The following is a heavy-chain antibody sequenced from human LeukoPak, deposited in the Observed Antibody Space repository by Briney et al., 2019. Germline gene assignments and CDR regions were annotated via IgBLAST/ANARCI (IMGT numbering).Heavy chain of an antibody. Sequence: SVKVSCKASGGTFISYAISWVPQAPGQGLEWMGRIIPIFGTANYAQKFQGRVTITTDEATSTAYLELSSWRSEDTAVYYYERDQKDSSGSNWFDPWGQGTLVTVSS. CDR1: GGTFISYA. V-gene: IGHV1-69*05. D-gene: IGHD3-22*01. CDR2: IIPIFGTA. J-gene: IGHJ5*02. CDR3: ERDQKDSSGSNWFDP.